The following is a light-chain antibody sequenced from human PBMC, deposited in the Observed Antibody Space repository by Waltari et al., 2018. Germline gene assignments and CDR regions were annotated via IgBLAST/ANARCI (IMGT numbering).Light chain of an antibody. CDR3: CSYAGSSTWV. CDR2: EGS. Sequence: QSALTQPASVSGSPGQSITISCTGTSSDVGSYNLVSWYQQHPGKAPKLMIYEGSTRPSGVSNRFSGSKSGNTASLTISGLQAEDEADYYCCSYAGSSTWVFGTGTKVTVL. CDR1: SSDVGSYNL. V-gene: IGLV2-23*01. J-gene: IGLJ1*01.